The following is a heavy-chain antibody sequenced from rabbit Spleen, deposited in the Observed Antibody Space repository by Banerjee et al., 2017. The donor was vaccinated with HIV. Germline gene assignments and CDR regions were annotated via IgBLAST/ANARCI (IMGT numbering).Heavy chain of an antibody. CDR1: GFDFSNYNF. CDR3: ARDLVAVIGWNFNL. V-gene: IGHV1S45*01. Sequence: QEQLTETGGDLVQPGGSLKLSCTASGFDFSNYNFMCWVRQAPGKGLEWIACIDTGSRDFTYYASWAKGRFTISKTSSTTVTLQMTSLTAADTATYFCARDLVAVIGWNFNLWGQGTLVTVS. D-gene: IGHD1-1*01. CDR2: IDTGSRDFT. J-gene: IGHJ4*01.